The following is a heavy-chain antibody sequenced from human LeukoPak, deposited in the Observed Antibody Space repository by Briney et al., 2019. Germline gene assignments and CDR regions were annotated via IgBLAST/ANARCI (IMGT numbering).Heavy chain of an antibody. Sequence: HPGGSLRLSCAASGFTFSSYGVHWVRQAPGKGLEWVAVISYDGSNKYYADSVKGRFTISRDNSKNTLYLQMSSLRAEDTAVYYCAKDRGYCSSTSCSQYYGMDVWGQGTTVTVSS. CDR1: GFTFSSYG. CDR3: AKDRGYCSSTSCSQYYGMDV. J-gene: IGHJ6*02. CDR2: ISYDGSNK. V-gene: IGHV3-30*18. D-gene: IGHD2-2*01.